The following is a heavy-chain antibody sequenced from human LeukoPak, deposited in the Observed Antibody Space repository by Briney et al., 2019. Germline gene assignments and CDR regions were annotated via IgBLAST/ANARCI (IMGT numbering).Heavy chain of an antibody. D-gene: IGHD3-9*01. CDR1: GYSFTSYW. V-gene: IGHV5-51*01. J-gene: IGHJ4*02. CDR3: ARTPPNYDILTGYYDY. Sequence: GESLKISCKGSGYSFTSYWIGWVRQMPGKGLEWMGIIYPGDSDTRYSPSFQGQVTISADKSISTAYLQWSSLKASDTAMYYCARTPPNYDILTGYYDYWGQGTLVTVSS. CDR2: IYPGDSDT.